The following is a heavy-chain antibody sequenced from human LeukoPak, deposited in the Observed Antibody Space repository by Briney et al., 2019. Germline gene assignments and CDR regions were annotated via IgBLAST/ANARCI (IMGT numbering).Heavy chain of an antibody. CDR2: IIPIFGTA. Sequence: AASVKVSCKASGGTFSSYAISWVRQAPGQGLERMGGIIPIFGTANYAQKFQGRVTITADKSTSTAYMELSSLRSEDTAVYYCARAGPYCSSTSCYAEIDYWGQGTLVTVSS. V-gene: IGHV1-69*06. J-gene: IGHJ4*02. CDR1: GGTFSSYA. CDR3: ARAGPYCSSTSCYAEIDY. D-gene: IGHD2-2*01.